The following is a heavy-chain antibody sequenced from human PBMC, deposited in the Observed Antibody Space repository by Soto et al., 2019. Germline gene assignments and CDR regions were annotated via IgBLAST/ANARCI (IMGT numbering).Heavy chain of an antibody. CDR1: GGTFRNYA. J-gene: IGHJ4*02. Sequence: QVQLVQSGAEVKKPGSSVKLSCKTSGGTFRNYAINWVRQAPGQGLEWMGGSIPVFGTANYAQTFQGRFNITEDESTSTAYMELSSLRSEDTAVYYCAIPLPKQQLVRGAFDHWGQGTLVTVAS. CDR3: AIPLPKQQLVRGAFDH. D-gene: IGHD6-13*01. V-gene: IGHV1-69*01. CDR2: SIPVFGTA.